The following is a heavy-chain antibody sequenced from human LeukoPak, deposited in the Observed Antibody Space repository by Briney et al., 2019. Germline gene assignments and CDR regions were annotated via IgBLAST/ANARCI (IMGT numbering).Heavy chain of an antibody. J-gene: IGHJ4*02. CDR2: IYYSGST. D-gene: IGHD2-21*02. V-gene: IGHV4-59*01. CDR3: ARDSESGDPYFDY. Sequence: SETLSLTCTVSGGSISSYYWSWIRQPPGKGLEWIGYIYYSGSTNYNPSLKSRVTISVDTSKNQFSLTLSSVTAADTAVYYCARDSESGDPYFDYWGQGTLVTVSS. CDR1: GGSISSYY.